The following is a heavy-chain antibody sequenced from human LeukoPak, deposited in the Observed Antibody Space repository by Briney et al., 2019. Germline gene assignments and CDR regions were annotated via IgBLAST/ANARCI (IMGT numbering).Heavy chain of an antibody. CDR1: GFTFSSYS. D-gene: IGHD6-13*01. CDR2: ISSSSSTI. J-gene: IGHJ6*03. Sequence: GGSLRLSCAASGFTFSSYSMNWVRQAPGKGLEWVSYISSSSSTIYYADSVKGRFTISRDNAKNSLYLQMNSLRAEDTAVYYCARDGRRSSSWRVYYYYYYYMDVWGQGTTVTVSS. V-gene: IGHV3-48*01. CDR3: ARDGRRSSSWRVYYYYYYYMDV.